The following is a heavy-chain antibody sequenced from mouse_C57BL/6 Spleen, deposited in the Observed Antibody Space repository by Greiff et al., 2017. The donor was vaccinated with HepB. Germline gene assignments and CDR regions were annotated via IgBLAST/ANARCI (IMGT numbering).Heavy chain of an antibody. CDR1: GFTFSSYA. J-gene: IGHJ2*01. V-gene: IGHV5-9-1*02. CDR3: TRPTAQAYFDY. CDR2: ISSGGDYI. Sequence: EVNVVESGEGLVKPGGSLKLSCAASGFTFSSYAMSWVRQTPEKRLEWVAYISSGGDYIYYADTVKGRFTISRDNARNTLYLQMSSLKSEDTAMYYCTRPTAQAYFDYWGQGTTLTVSS. D-gene: IGHD3-2*02.